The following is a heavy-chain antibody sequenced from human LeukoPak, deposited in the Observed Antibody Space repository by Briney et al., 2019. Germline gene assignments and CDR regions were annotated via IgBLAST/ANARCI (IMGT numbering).Heavy chain of an antibody. CDR1: GGTFSSYA. V-gene: IGHV1-69*01. J-gene: IGHJ4*02. CDR3: AREETMSPRICSSTSCYRDY. CDR2: IIPIFGTA. Sequence: SVKVSCKASGGTFSSYAISWVRQAPGQGLEWMGGIIPIFGTANYAQKFQGRVTITADESTSTAYMELSSLRSEDTAVYYCAREETMSPRICSSTSCYRDYWGQGTLVTVSS. D-gene: IGHD2-2*01.